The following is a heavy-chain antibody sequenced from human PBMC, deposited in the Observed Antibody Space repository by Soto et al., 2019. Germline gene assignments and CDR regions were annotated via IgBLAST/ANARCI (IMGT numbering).Heavy chain of an antibody. CDR2: INPTGGST. D-gene: IGHD6-13*01. CDR3: ARDLAAAYY. J-gene: IGHJ4*02. CDR1: GYTFTNYY. Sequence: QVQLVQSGAEVKKPGASVKVSCKASGYTFTNYYIHWVRQAPGQGLEWMGIINPTGGSTNYAQKFQGRVTLTMDTSTSTVYMELSSLRFEDTAVYYCARDLAAAYYWGQGNLVTVSS. V-gene: IGHV1-46*01.